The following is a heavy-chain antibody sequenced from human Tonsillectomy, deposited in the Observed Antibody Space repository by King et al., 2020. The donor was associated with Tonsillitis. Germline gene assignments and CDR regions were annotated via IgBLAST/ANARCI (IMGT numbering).Heavy chain of an antibody. J-gene: IGHJ3*02. D-gene: IGHD1-26*01. Sequence: QLQESGPGLVKPSETLSLTCTVSGGSISSYYWSWIRPPPGKGLEWIGYXXYSGSTNYNPSLKSRVTISVDTSKNQFSLKLSSVTAADTAVYYCARDQGSDPGDDAFDIWGQGTMVTVSS. CDR2: XXYSGST. V-gene: IGHV4-59*01. CDR1: GGSISSYY. CDR3: ARDQGSDPGDDAFDI.